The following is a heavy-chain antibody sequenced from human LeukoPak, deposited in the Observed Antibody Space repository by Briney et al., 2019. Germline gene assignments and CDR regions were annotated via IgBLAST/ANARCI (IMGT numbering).Heavy chain of an antibody. J-gene: IGHJ6*04. V-gene: IGHV3-66*01. CDR1: GFTFSDYY. Sequence: PGGSLRLSCAASGFTFSDYYMSWIRPAPGKGLEWVSLIYSGGSTYYADSVKGRFTISRDNSKNTLYLQMNSLRAEDTAVYYCAELGITMIGGVWGKGTTVTISS. D-gene: IGHD3-10*02. CDR3: AELGITMIGGV. CDR2: IYSGGST.